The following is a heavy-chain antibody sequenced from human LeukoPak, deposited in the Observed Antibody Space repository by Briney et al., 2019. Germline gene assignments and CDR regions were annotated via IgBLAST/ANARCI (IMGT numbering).Heavy chain of an antibody. J-gene: IGHJ4*02. CDR3: ARGGITMVRGVIITPGGYVY. CDR2: IIPIFGTA. D-gene: IGHD3-10*01. V-gene: IGHV1-69*06. Sequence: SVTVSCKASGGTFSSYAISWVRQAPGQGLEWMGGIIPIFGTANYAQEFQGRVTITADKSTSTAYMELSSLRSEDTAVYYCARGGITMVRGVIITPGGYVYWGQGTLVTVSS. CDR1: GGTFSSYA.